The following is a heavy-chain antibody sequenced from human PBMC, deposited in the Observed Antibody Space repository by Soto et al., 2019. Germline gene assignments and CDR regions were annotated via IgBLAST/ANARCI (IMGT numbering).Heavy chain of an antibody. D-gene: IGHD4-17*01. CDR2: IKSKTDGGTT. Sequence: EVQLVESGGGLVKPGGSLRLSCAASGFTFSNAWMSWVRQAPGKGLEWVGRIKSKTDGGTTDYAAPVKGRFTISRDDSKNTLYLQMNSLKTEDTAVYYCTTGPVFSPYGDYFETYRGSDYWGQGTLVTVSS. CDR1: GFTFSNAW. CDR3: TTGPVFSPYGDYFETYRGSDY. V-gene: IGHV3-15*01. J-gene: IGHJ4*02.